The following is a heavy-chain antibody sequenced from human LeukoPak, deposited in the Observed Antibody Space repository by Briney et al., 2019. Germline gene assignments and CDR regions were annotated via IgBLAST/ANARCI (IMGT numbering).Heavy chain of an antibody. CDR1: GYILTDYY. CDR2: IKPNSGVT. V-gene: IGHV1-2*02. D-gene: IGHD4-11*01. Sequence: ASVKVSCKASGYILTDYYIHWVRQAPGQGLEWMGWIKPNSGVTNYAQKFQGRVTLTRDTPISTAYMEVSRMRSDQTAVYYCARAHMTTVTLGHYWGQGSLVTVSS. J-gene: IGHJ4*02. CDR3: ARAHMTTVTLGHY.